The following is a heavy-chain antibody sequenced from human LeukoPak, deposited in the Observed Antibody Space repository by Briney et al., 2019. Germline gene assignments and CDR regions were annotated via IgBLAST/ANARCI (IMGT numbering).Heavy chain of an antibody. V-gene: IGHV1-69*13. CDR3: ARDQGDSSAPAFDI. CDR2: IIPIFGTA. J-gene: IGHJ3*02. CDR1: GYIFTSYG. Sequence: ASVKVSCKASGYIFTSYGISWVRQAPGQGLEWMGGIIPIFGTANYAQKFQGRVTITADESTSTAYMELSSLRSEDTAMYYCARDQGDSSAPAFDIWGQGTMVTVSS. D-gene: IGHD3-22*01.